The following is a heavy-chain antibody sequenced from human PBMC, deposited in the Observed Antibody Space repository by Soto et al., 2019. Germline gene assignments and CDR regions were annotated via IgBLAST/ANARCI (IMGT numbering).Heavy chain of an antibody. D-gene: IGHD5-18*01. Sequence: SVKVSCKASGGTFSSYTISWVRQAPGQGLEWMGRIIPILGIANHAQKFQGRVTITADKSTSTAYMELSSLRSEDTAVYYCARGSGDTAMVTGYYYMDVWGKGTTVTVSS. CDR1: GGTFSSYT. V-gene: IGHV1-69*02. CDR2: IIPILGIA. CDR3: ARGSGDTAMVTGYYYMDV. J-gene: IGHJ6*03.